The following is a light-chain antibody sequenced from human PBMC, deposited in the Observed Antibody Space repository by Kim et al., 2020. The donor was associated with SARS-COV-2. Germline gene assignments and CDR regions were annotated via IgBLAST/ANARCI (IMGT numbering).Light chain of an antibody. V-gene: IGLV1-44*01. Sequence: RVTISCSGSSSNIGSNTVNWYQQLPGTAPKLLIYNNDQRPSGVPDRFSGSKSGTSASLAIGGLQSEDEADYYCAAWDDSLNGYVVFGGGTQLTVL. J-gene: IGLJ2*01. CDR2: NND. CDR1: SSNIGSNT. CDR3: AAWDDSLNGYVV.